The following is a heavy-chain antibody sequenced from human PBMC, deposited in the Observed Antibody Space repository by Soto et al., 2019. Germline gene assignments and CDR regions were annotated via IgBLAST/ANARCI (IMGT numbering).Heavy chain of an antibody. D-gene: IGHD3-10*01. Sequence: PGGSLRLSCAASGFTFSSYGMHWVRQAPGKGLEWVAVISYDGSNKYYADSVKGRFTISRDNSKNTLYLQMNSLRAEDTAVYYCAKDLGSGSYSNWSQGTLVTVSS. CDR1: GFTFSSYG. J-gene: IGHJ4*02. CDR2: ISYDGSNK. CDR3: AKDLGSGSYSN. V-gene: IGHV3-30*18.